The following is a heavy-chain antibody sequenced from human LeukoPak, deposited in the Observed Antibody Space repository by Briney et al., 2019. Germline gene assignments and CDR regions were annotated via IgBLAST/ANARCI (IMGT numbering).Heavy chain of an antibody. V-gene: IGHV3-74*01. Sequence: GTLSLTCAVSGGSISSSNWWSWVRQALGKGLVWVTRINTDGSRTSYADSVKGRFTISRDNAKNTLYLQMNSLRAEDTAVYYCARDVIRGGQGTLVTVSS. CDR3: ARDVIR. J-gene: IGHJ4*02. CDR1: GGSISSSNW. CDR2: INTDGSRT.